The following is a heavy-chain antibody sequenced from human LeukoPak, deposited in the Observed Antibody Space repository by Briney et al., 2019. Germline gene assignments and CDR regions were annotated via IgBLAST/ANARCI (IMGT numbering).Heavy chain of an antibody. CDR2: IYYSGST. CDR3: ARHLVVVPAAINY. V-gene: IGHV4-59*05. D-gene: IGHD2-2*02. J-gene: IGHJ4*02. Sequence: PSETLSLTCTVSGGSISSYYWSWIRQPPGKGLEWIGSIYYSGSTYYNPSLKSRVTISVDTSKNQFSLKLSSVTAADTAVYYCARHLVVVPAAINYWGQGTLVTVSS. CDR1: GGSISSYY.